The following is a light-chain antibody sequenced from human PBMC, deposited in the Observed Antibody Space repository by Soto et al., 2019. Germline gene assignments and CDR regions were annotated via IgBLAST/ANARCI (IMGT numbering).Light chain of an antibody. CDR3: QQSYSSLPLT. CDR2: AAS. V-gene: IGKV1-39*01. CDR1: QSISTY. Sequence: DIQMTQSPSSLSASVGDRVTITCRASQSISTYLNWYQQKPGKAPKLLIYAASSLQSGVPSRFSGSGSGTDFTLIISGLQPEDFATYYCQQSYSSLPLTFGGGTKVEIK. J-gene: IGKJ4*01.